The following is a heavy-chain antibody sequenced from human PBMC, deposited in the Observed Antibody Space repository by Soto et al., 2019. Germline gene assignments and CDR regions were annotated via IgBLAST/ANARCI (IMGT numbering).Heavy chain of an antibody. V-gene: IGHV3-23*01. Sequence: LRLSFAASGFTFSSYAMSWVRQAPGRGLEWVSTISGSGGSTYYADSVKGRFTISRDNSKNTLFLQMNSLRAEDTAVYYCARLSRGYWGQGTLVTVSS. CDR3: ARLSRGY. CDR1: GFTFSSYA. CDR2: ISGSGGST. D-gene: IGHD3-16*02. J-gene: IGHJ4*02.